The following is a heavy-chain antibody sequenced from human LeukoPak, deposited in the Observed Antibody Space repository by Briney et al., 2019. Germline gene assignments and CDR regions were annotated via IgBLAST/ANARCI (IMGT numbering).Heavy chain of an antibody. Sequence: SETLSLTCAVSGGSISSGGSSWSWIRQPPGKGLEWIGYIYHTGSTYYNPSLKSRLTISVDKSENQFSLNLSSVTAADTAVYYCARLLWFGESLHAFDIGGQGPMVTVSS. D-gene: IGHD3-10*01. CDR1: GGSISSGGSS. CDR2: IYHTGST. V-gene: IGHV4-30-2*01. J-gene: IGHJ3*02. CDR3: ARLLWFGESLHAFDI.